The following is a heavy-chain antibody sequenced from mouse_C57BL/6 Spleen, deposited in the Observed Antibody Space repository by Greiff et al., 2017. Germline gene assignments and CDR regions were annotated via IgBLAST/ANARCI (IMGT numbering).Heavy chain of an antibody. D-gene: IGHD1-1*01. CDR3: ASSHSRGNAMDY. Sequence: EVKLVESGGGLVQPGGSLSLSCAASGFTFTDYYMSWVRQPPGKALEWLGFIRNKANGYTTEYSASVKGRFTISRDNSQSILYLQMNALRAEDSSTYYCASSHSRGNAMDYWGQGTSVTVSS. J-gene: IGHJ4*01. V-gene: IGHV7-3*01. CDR1: GFTFTDYY. CDR2: IRNKANGYTT.